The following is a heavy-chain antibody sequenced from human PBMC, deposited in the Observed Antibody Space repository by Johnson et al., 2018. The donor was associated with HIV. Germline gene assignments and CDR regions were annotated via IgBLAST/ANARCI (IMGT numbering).Heavy chain of an antibody. CDR1: GFTVSSNY. V-gene: IGHV3-53*01. J-gene: IGHJ3*02. Sequence: VQLVESGGGLIQPGGSLRLSCAASGFTVSSNYMSWVRQAPGKGLQWLAELSNTGLNTYYADSVRGRFTISRDNSKNSVYLQMNSLEAEDTAVYYCAKLGLLAVADDAFDIWGQGTMVTVSS. CDR3: AKLGLLAVADDAFDI. CDR2: SNTGLNT. D-gene: IGHD6-19*01.